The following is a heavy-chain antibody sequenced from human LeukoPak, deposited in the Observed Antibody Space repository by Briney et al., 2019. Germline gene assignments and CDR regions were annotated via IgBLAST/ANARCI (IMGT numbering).Heavy chain of an antibody. D-gene: IGHD5-12*01. Sequence: SVKVPCKASGGTFSSYAISWVRQAPGQGLEWMGGIIPIFGTANYAQKFQGRVTITADKSTSTAYMELSSLRSEDTAVYYCARGETRGYSPSDWFDPWGQGTLVTVSS. CDR3: ARGETRGYSPSDWFDP. V-gene: IGHV1-69*06. J-gene: IGHJ5*02. CDR2: IIPIFGTA. CDR1: GGTFSSYA.